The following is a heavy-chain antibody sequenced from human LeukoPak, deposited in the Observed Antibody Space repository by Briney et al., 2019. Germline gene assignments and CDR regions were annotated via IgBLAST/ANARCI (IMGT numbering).Heavy chain of an antibody. CDR3: AREAYYGSGSQWGVEFDY. CDR1: GYTFTGYY. CDR2: INPNSGGT. V-gene: IGHV1-2*02. D-gene: IGHD3-10*01. Sequence: GASVKVSCKASGYTFTGYYMHWVRQAPGQGLEWMGWINPNSGGTNYAQKFQGRVTMTRDTSISTAYMELSRLRSEDTAVYYCAREAYYGSGSQWGVEFDYWGQGTLVTVSS. J-gene: IGHJ4*02.